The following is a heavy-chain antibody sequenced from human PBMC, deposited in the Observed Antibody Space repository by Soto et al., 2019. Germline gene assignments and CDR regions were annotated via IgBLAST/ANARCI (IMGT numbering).Heavy chain of an antibody. Sequence: QHPGKGLEWIGYIYYSGSTYYNPSLKSRVTISVDTSKNQFSLKLSSVTAADTAVYYCAAWSGYYGAYNWFDPWGQGTLVTVS. CDR2: IYYSGST. D-gene: IGHD3-3*01. CDR3: AAWSGYYGAYNWFDP. J-gene: IGHJ5*02. V-gene: IGHV4-31*02.